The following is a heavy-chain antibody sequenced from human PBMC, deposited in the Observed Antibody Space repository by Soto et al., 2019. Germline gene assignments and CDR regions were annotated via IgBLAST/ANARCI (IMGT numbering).Heavy chain of an antibody. J-gene: IGHJ5*02. V-gene: IGHV4-39*01. D-gene: IGHD4-17*01. CDR3: ARQSRDRNTVTSGGWFDP. CDR2: IYYSGST. CDR1: GGSISSSSYY. Sequence: PSETLSLTCTVSGGSISSSSYYWGWIRQPPGKGLEWIGSIYYSGSTYYNPSLKSRVTISVDTSKNQFSLKLSSVTAADTAVYYCARQSRDRNTVTSGGWFDPWGQGTLVTVSS.